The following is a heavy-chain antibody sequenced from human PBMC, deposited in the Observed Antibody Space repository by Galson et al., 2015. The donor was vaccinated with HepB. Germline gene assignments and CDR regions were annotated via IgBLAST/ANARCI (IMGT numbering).Heavy chain of an antibody. D-gene: IGHD2/OR15-2a*01. CDR1: GFTFSDYY. CDR2: INRSGNST. Sequence: FLRLSCAASGFTFSDYYMTWIRQAPGKGLEWISYINRSGNSTFYADSVKGRFTISRDNAMNSLYLQMNSLRAEDTAVFYCAKQNWVDSFDIWGQGTMVTVSS. CDR3: AKQNWVDSFDI. V-gene: IGHV3-11*01. J-gene: IGHJ3*02.